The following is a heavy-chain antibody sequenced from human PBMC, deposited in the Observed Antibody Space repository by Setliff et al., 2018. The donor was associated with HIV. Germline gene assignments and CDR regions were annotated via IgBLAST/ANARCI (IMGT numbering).Heavy chain of an antibody. J-gene: IGHJ6*03. D-gene: IGHD5-18*01. V-gene: IGHV3-13*01. CDR2: LGVRGDT. CDR3: LRGSIQVPGLDHMDV. CDR1: GFTLSDHY. Sequence: PGGSLRLSCAASGFTLSDHYIDWVRQAPGKGLEWVSGLGVRGDTYYTGSVKGRFAISRESAKNSLYLQMSNLRPEDTGVYYCLRGSIQVPGLDHMDVCGKGTTVTVSS.